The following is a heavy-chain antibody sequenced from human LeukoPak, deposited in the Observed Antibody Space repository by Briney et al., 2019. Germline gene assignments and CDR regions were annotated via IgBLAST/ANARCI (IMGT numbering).Heavy chain of an antibody. J-gene: IGHJ4*02. V-gene: IGHV1-18*01. Sequence: ASVKVSCKASGGTFSNYAISWVRQAPGQGHEWMGWISAYNGNTNYAQKLQGRVTMTTDTSTSTAYMELRSLRSDDTAVYYCARDRRGLGDYWGQGTLVTVSS. CDR1: GGTFSNYA. CDR2: ISAYNGNT. CDR3: ARDRRGLGDY.